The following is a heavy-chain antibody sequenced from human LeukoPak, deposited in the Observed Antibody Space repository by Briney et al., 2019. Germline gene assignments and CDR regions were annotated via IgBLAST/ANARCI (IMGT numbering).Heavy chain of an antibody. V-gene: IGHV3-30*18. CDR2: ISSDGSNK. J-gene: IGHJ4*02. D-gene: IGHD6-19*01. CDR3: AKDIGIAVDPAFDY. Sequence: GGSLRLSCAASGFTFSSYGMHWVRQAPGKGLEWVAIISSDGSNKSYVKSVKGRFTISRDNTKNTLYLQMNSLRAEDTAVYYCAKDIGIAVDPAFDYWGQGTLVTVSS. CDR1: GFTFSSYG.